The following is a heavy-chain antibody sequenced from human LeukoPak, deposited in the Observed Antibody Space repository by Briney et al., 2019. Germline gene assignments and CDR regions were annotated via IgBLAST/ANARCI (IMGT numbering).Heavy chain of an antibody. D-gene: IGHD3-22*01. V-gene: IGHV3-23*01. CDR3: ARGGFSGYYYGHFDY. CDR2: ISGSGGST. J-gene: IGHJ4*02. Sequence: GGSLRLSCAASGFTFSSYAMSWVRQAPGKGLEWVSAISGSGGSTYYADSVEGRFTISRDNAKNSLYLQMNSLRAEDTAVYYCARGGFSGYYYGHFDYWGQGTLVTVSS. CDR1: GFTFSSYA.